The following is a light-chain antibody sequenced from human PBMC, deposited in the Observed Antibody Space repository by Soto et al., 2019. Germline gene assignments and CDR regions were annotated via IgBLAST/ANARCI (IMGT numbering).Light chain of an antibody. V-gene: IGLV2-23*02. CDR3: CSYAGSRTYV. CDR2: EVT. Sequence: QSVLTQPASVSGSPGQSITISCTGASSDVGRYNLVSWYQQQPGKAPKLMIYEVTKRPSGVSNRFSGSKSDNTASLTISGLQAEDEADYYCCSYAGSRTYVFGTGTKVTVL. CDR1: SSDVGRYNL. J-gene: IGLJ1*01.